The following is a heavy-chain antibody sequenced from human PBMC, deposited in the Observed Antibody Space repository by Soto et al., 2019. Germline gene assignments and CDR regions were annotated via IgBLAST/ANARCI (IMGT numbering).Heavy chain of an antibody. V-gene: IGHV3-48*01. Sequence: EVQLVESGGGLVQPGGSLRLSCATSGFTFSSYSMNWVRQAPGKGLEWVSYISSSSTTIYYADSVKGRFTISRDNAENSLELQMNSLRAEDTAVYYCTRDRYSSGGGGGFWGQGTLVTVSS. CDR2: ISSSSTTI. D-gene: IGHD6-19*01. CDR1: GFTFSSYS. J-gene: IGHJ4*02. CDR3: TRDRYSSGGGGGF.